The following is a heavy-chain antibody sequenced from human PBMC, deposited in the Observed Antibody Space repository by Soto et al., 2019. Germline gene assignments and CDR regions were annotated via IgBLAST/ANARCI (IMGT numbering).Heavy chain of an antibody. J-gene: IGHJ5*02. CDR3: ARGREGGMVVVTSFDP. V-gene: IGHV1-69*01. Sequence: QVQLGQSGAEVKKPGSSVKGSCKASGGTFSSYAISWVRQAPGQGLGWMGGIIPIFGTANYEQKFQGRVTITADEATSTAYMELSSLRSEDTAVYYCARGREGGMVVVTSFDPWGQGTLLNVS. CDR1: GGTFSSYA. D-gene: IGHD2-21*02. CDR2: IIPIFGTA.